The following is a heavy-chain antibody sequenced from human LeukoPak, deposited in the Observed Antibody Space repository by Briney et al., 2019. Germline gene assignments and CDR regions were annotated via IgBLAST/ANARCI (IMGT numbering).Heavy chain of an antibody. V-gene: IGHV4-59*12. D-gene: IGHD3-16*01. CDR1: GGSISSYY. CDR2: IYYSGST. Sequence: SETLSLTCTVSGGSISSYYWSWIRQPPGKGLEWIGYIYYSGSTNYNPSLKSRVTISVDTSKNQFSLKLSSVTAADTAMYYYAREKIGTGTVLGKDYYYMDVWGKGTTVTVSS. CDR3: AREKIGTGTVLGKDYYYMDV. J-gene: IGHJ6*03.